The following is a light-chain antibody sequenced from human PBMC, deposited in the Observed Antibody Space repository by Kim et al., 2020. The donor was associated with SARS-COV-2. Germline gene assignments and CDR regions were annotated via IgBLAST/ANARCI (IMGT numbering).Light chain of an antibody. CDR1: QSISNW. J-gene: IGKJ2*01. Sequence: DIQMTQSPSTLSASVGDRVTITFRASQSISNWLAWYQQKPGKAPNLLIYKASNLESGVPSRFSGSGSGTQFTLTISSLHPDDVATYYCQHYNSYSFGQGTKLEI. CDR3: QHYNSYS. V-gene: IGKV1-5*03. CDR2: KAS.